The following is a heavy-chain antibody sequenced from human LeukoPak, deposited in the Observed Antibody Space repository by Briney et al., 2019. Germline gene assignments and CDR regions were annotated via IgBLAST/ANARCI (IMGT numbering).Heavy chain of an antibody. D-gene: IGHD3-22*01. V-gene: IGHV3-15*01. J-gene: IGHJ4*02. Sequence: GGSLRLSCAASGFTFSNAWMSWVRQAPGKGLEWVGGIKSKTDGGTTDYAAPVKGRFTISRDDSKNTLYLQMNSLKTEDTAVYYCTTDSDYYDSSGYYQGNYFDYWGQGTLVTVSS. CDR3: TTDSDYYDSSGYYQGNYFDY. CDR1: GFTFSNAW. CDR2: IKSKTDGGTT.